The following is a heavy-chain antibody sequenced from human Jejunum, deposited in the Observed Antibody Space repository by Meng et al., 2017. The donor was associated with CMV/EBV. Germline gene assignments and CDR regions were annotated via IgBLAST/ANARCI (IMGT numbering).Heavy chain of an antibody. CDR2: IYSGGST. CDR3: ARGCPLTGTWWFDP. D-gene: IGHD7-27*01. CDR1: GGSLTSGGHS. V-gene: IGHV4-31*02. Sequence: SGGSLTSGGHSWAWIRQFPGKGLEWIGSIYSGGSTNYNPSLKSRVATLLDTSKNEFSLKLTSVTVADTAIYYCARGCPLTGTWWFDPWGPGTLVTVSS. J-gene: IGHJ5*02.